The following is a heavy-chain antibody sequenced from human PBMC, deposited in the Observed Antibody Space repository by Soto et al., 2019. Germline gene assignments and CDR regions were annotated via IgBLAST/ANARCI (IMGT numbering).Heavy chain of an antibody. J-gene: IGHJ4*02. D-gene: IGHD1-7*01. CDR3: ARAPRWNYGWAYFDY. Sequence: ASVKVSCKASGYTFTSYGISWVRQAPGQGLEWMGWISAYNGNTNYAQKLQGRVTMTTDTSTSTAYMELRSSVTAADTAVYYCARAPRWNYGWAYFDYWGQGTLVTVSS. CDR1: GYTFTSYG. CDR2: ISAYNGNT. V-gene: IGHV1-18*01.